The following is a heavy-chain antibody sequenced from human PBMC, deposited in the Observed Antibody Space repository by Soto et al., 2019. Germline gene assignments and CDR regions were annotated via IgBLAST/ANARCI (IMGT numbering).Heavy chain of an antibody. CDR1: GFTFSGYG. CDR2: ISYDGSNK. CDR3: ANSGARITMILGDI. D-gene: IGHD3-22*01. V-gene: IGHV3-30*18. Sequence: GGSLRLSCAASGFTFSGYGMHWVRQAPGKGLEWVAVISYDGSNKYYADSVKGRFTISRDNSKNTLYLQMNSLRAEDTAVYYCANSGARITMILGDIWGQGTMVTVSS. J-gene: IGHJ3*02.